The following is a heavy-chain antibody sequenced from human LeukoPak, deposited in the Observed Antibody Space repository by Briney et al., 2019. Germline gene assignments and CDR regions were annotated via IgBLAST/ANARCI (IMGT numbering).Heavy chain of an antibody. CDR1: VASISSYF. CDR3: ARHPVIVAGGYYFDY. J-gene: IGHJ4*02. Sequence: SETLSLTCTVSVASISSYFWSGIRQSPGRGLDWIGYMYYTGMTNYNPSLKSRVTLSGDTSKKQFSPQLTYVTAADTAVYYCARHPVIVAGGYYFDYWGQGALVTVSS. D-gene: IGHD5-12*01. V-gene: IGHV4-59*08. CDR2: MYYTGMT.